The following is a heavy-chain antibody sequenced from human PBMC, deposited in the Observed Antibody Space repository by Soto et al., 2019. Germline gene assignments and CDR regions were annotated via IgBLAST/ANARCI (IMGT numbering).Heavy chain of an antibody. CDR2: IYSSGRT. D-gene: IGHD3-16*02. CDR3: ARMGLHLGELSRNWFDP. J-gene: IGHJ5*02. Sequence: QVQLQESGPGLVKPSQTLSLTCSLSGGSINSDEFYWTWIRLSPGKGLEWIGYIYSSGRTHYNPSLKSRINISLDTSNNLLSLRLSSVTAADTAVYYCARMGLHLGELSRNWFDPWGRGTLVTVSS. V-gene: IGHV4-31*03. CDR1: GGSINSDEFY.